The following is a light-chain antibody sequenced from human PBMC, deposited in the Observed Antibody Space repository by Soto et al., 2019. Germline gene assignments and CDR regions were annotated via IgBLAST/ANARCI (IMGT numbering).Light chain of an antibody. CDR1: SSDVGGYNY. Sequence: QSVLTQPPSASGSPGQSVTISCTGTSSDVGGYNYVSWYQQHPGKAPKLMIYAVNKRPSGVPDRFSGSKSGNTASLTVSGLQAEDEADYYCSSYAGSIWVFGGGTKLTVL. CDR2: AVN. J-gene: IGLJ3*02. CDR3: SSYAGSIWV. V-gene: IGLV2-8*01.